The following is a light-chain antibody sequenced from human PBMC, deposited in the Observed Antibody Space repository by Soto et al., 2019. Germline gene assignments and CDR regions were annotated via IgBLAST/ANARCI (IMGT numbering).Light chain of an antibody. CDR3: CSYGGNYNFRV. J-gene: IGLJ3*02. CDR1: SSDVGGYNY. CDR2: DVS. Sequence: QSALTQPASVSGSPGQSITISCTGTSSDVGGYNYVSWYQHHPGKAPKLMIYDVSNRPSGVPDRFSGSKSGNTASLTISGLQAEDEADYYCCSYGGNYNFRVFGGGTQLTVL. V-gene: IGLV2-11*01.